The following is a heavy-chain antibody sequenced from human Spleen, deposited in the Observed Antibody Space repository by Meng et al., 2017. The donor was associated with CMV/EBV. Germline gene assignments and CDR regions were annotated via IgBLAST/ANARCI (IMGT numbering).Heavy chain of an antibody. V-gene: IGHV4-34*01. Sequence: LTCAVYGGSFSGYHWSWIRQPPGKGLEWIGEINHSGSTNYNPSLKSRVTISVDTSKNQFSLKLSSVTAADTAVYYCARTRAWRQLINYWGQGTLVTVSS. D-gene: IGHD6-13*01. CDR3: ARTRAWRQLINY. CDR1: GGSFSGYH. CDR2: INHSGST. J-gene: IGHJ4*02.